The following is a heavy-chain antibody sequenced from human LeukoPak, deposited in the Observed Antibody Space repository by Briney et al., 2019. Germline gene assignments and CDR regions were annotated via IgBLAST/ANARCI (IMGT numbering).Heavy chain of an antibody. CDR3: ARDRRDYYDSSGHGDY. D-gene: IGHD3-22*01. V-gene: IGHV1-18*01. Sequence: ASVKVSCKASGYTFTSYGISWVRQAPGQGLEWMGWISAYNGNTNYARKLQGRVTMTTDTSTSTAYMELRSLRSDDTAVYYCARDRRDYYDSSGHGDYWGQGTLVTVSS. CDR2: ISAYNGNT. CDR1: GYTFTSYG. J-gene: IGHJ4*02.